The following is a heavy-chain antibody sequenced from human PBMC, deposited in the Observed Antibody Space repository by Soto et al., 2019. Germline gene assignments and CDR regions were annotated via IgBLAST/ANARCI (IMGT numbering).Heavy chain of an antibody. J-gene: IGHJ6*03. CDR1: GGSISSYY. D-gene: IGHD2-15*01. Sequence: SETLSLTCTVSGGSISSYYWSWIRQPPGKGLEWIGYIYYSGSTNYNPSLKSRVTISVDTSKNQFSLKLSSVTAADTAVYYCARDSLSYCSGGSCCSGAYYYYMDVWGKGTTVTVSS. V-gene: IGHV4-59*01. CDR2: IYYSGST. CDR3: ARDSLSYCSGGSCCSGAYYYYMDV.